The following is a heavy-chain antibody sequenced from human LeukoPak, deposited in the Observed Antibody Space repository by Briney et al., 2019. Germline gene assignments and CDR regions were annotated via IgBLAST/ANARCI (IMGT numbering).Heavy chain of an antibody. V-gene: IGHV3-7*04. Sequence: GGSLRLSCAASGFTFSSYWMSWVRQAPGKGLEWVANIKQDGSEKYYVDSVKGRFTISRDNAKNSLYLQMNSLRAEDTAVYYCARGDYYYGSESYDYWGQGTLVTVSS. CDR3: ARGDYYYGSESYDY. D-gene: IGHD3-10*01. CDR1: GFTFSSYW. J-gene: IGHJ4*02. CDR2: IKQDGSEK.